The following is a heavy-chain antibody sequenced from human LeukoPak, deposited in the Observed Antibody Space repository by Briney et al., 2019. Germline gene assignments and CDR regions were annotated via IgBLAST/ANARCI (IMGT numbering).Heavy chain of an antibody. J-gene: IGHJ4*02. D-gene: IGHD3-3*01. CDR3: ARRGDFWSGYRSYYFDY. V-gene: IGHV5-51*01. CDR2: IYPGDSDT. CDR1: GYSFTSYW. Sequence: GESLKISCKGSGYSFTSYWIDWVRQMPGKGLEWMGIIYPGDSDTRYSPSFQGQVTISADKSISTAYLQWSSLKASDTAMYYCARRGDFWSGYRSYYFDYWGQGTLVTVSS.